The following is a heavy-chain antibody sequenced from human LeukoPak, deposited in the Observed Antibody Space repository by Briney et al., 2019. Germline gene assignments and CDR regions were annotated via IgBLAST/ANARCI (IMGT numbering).Heavy chain of an antibody. CDR3: AREALQDCGGDCYPTLFDY. D-gene: IGHD2-21*02. CDR1: GGSISSGGYY. V-gene: IGHV4-31*03. J-gene: IGHJ4*02. CDR2: IYYSGST. Sequence: SETLSLTCTVSGGSISSGGYYWRWIRQHPGKGLEWIGYIYYSGSTYYNPSLKSRVTISVDTSKNQFSLKLSSVTAADTAVYYCAREALQDCGGDCYPTLFDYWGQGTLVTVSS.